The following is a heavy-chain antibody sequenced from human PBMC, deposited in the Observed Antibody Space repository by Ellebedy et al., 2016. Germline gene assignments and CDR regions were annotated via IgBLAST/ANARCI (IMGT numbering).Heavy chain of an antibody. J-gene: IGHJ4*02. V-gene: IGHV3-53*01. D-gene: IGHD1-26*01. CDR2: IYSGGYT. CDR1: GFTVRSNS. Sequence: GESLKISCAASGFTVRSNSMSWVRQAPGKGLEWVSVIYSGGYTYYADSVKGRLTISRDNSKNTLYLQMNSLRAEDTAVYYCARDGSGSYPWGAHFDYWGQGTLVTVSS. CDR3: ARDGSGSYPWGAHFDY.